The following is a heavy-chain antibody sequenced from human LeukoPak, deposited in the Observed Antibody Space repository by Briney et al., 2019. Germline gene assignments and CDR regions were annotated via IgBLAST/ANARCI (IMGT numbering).Heavy chain of an antibody. D-gene: IGHD6-13*01. J-gene: IGHJ4*02. CDR2: ISGSGSST. CDR3: ARAGSSWTRGFFDY. CDR1: GFTFSNYA. V-gene: IGHV3-23*01. Sequence: GGSLRLSCAASGFTFSNYAMTWVRQAPGKGLEWVSGISGSGSSTYYADSVKGRFTLSRDYPKNTLYLQMNSLRVEDTAVYYCARAGSSWTRGFFDYWGQGTLVTVSS.